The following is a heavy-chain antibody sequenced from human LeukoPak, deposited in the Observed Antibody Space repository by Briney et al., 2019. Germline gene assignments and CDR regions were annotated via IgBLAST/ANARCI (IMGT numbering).Heavy chain of an antibody. CDR2: ISSSGTTI. D-gene: IGHD2-2*01. J-gene: IGHJ4*02. V-gene: IGHV3-48*04. CDR1: GFTFSSYS. CDR3: ARKTDSTLFDY. Sequence: GGSLRLSCAASGFTFSSYSMNWVRQAPGKGLEWVSYISSSGTTIYYADSVKGRFTISRDNAKNSLYLQMNSLRAEDTAVFYCARKTDSTLFDYWGQGTLVTVSS.